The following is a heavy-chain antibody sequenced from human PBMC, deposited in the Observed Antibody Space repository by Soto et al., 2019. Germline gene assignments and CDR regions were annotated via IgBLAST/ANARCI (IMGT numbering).Heavy chain of an antibody. J-gene: IGHJ6*02. CDR2: ISYDGSNK. CDR3: AKAHYDFWSGYPPLRGMDV. Sequence: GGSLRLSCAASGFTFSSYGMHWVRQAPGKGLEWVAVISYDGSNKYYADFVKGRFTISRDNSKNTLYLQMNSLRAEDTAVYYCAKAHYDFWSGYPPLRGMDVWGQGTTVTVSS. D-gene: IGHD3-3*01. CDR1: GFTFSSYG. V-gene: IGHV3-30*18.